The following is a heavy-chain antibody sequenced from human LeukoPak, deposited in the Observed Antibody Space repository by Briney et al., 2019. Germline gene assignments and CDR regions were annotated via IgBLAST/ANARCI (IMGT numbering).Heavy chain of an antibody. Sequence: GGSLRLSCVSSGFTFNNYAMNWVRQAPGKGLEWVSSISGSGSITYYADSVKGRFTISGDTSKNTLWLQMNSLRVDDTALYYCAKSLGGDYGSGSYYVVFDSWGQGTLVTVSS. J-gene: IGHJ4*02. CDR1: GFTFNNYA. D-gene: IGHD3-10*01. V-gene: IGHV3-23*01. CDR3: AKSLGGDYGSGSYYVVFDS. CDR2: ISGSGSIT.